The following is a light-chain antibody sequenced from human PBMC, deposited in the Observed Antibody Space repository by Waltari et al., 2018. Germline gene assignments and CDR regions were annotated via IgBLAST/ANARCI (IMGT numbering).Light chain of an antibody. CDR2: EDN. J-gene: IGLJ3*02. V-gene: IGLV6-57*02. Sequence: NFMLTQSHSVSESPGKTVPISCTGSSGSIARNYVQWYQQRPGSAPTIVIYEDNQRPSGVPDRFSGSIDRSSNSASLTISGLKTEDEADYYCQSYDNNNWVFGGGTKLTVL. CDR1: SGSIARNY. CDR3: QSYDNNNWV.